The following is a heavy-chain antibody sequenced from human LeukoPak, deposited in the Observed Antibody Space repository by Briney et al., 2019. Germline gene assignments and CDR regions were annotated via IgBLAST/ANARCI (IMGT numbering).Heavy chain of an antibody. CDR1: GFTFSSAW. J-gene: IGHJ4*02. D-gene: IGHD3-16*01. CDR3: ADLGSRN. V-gene: IGHV3-7*01. Sequence: GGSLRLSCAASGFTFSSAWMTWVRQAPGKGLEWVATIKDDGSDKYYVDSVKGRFTISRDNAKKSLWLQMNSLRVEDTAMYYCADLGSRNWGQGTLVTVSS. CDR2: IKDDGSDK.